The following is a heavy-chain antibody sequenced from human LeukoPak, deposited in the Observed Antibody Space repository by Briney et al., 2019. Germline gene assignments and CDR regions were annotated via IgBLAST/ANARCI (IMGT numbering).Heavy chain of an antibody. D-gene: IGHD1-26*01. V-gene: IGHV4-34*01. J-gene: IGHJ4*02. Sequence: ASETLSLTCAVYGGSFSGYYWSWIRQPPGKGLEWIGEINHSGSTNYNPSLKSRVTISVDTSKNQFSLKLSSVTAADTAVYYCARVTVGALDYWGQGTLVTVSS. CDR3: ARVTVGALDY. CDR1: GGSFSGYY. CDR2: INHSGST.